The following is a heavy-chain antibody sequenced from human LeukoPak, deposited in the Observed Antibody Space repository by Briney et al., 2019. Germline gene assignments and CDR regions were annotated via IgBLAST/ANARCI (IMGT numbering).Heavy chain of an antibody. CDR3: ARDPLRSSWSTYNNAMDV. CDR2: ISSYNGNT. J-gene: IGHJ6*02. CDR1: GYSFTSYA. D-gene: IGHD6-13*01. Sequence: GSVKVSCKASGYSFTSYAINWVRQAPGQGLEWMGWISSYNGNTEYSQKVQGRVTMTTDASTSTAYMGLVSLTSDDTAVYYCARDPLRSSWSTYNNAMDVWGQGTTVTVS. V-gene: IGHV1-18*04.